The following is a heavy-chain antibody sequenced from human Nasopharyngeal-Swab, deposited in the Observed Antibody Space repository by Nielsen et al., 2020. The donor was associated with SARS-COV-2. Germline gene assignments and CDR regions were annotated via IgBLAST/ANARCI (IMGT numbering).Heavy chain of an antibody. CDR3: ARSWGGGYSFSFDY. Sequence: GGSLRLSCAASGFTFSSYAMHWVRQAPGKGLEWVAVISYDGSNKYYADSVKGRLTISRDNSKNTLYLQMNSLRAEDTAVYYCARSWGGGYSFSFDYWGQGTRVTVSS. D-gene: IGHD2-15*01. CDR2: ISYDGSNK. CDR1: GFTFSSYA. V-gene: IGHV3-30-3*01. J-gene: IGHJ4*02.